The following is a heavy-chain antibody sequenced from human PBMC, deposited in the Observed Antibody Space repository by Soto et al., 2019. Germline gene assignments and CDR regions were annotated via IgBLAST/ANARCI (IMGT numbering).Heavy chain of an antibody. J-gene: IGHJ4*02. CDR2: IYPSGMT. CDR3: ARERGGYGLFDS. CDR1: CGSISNAAYS. V-gene: IGHV4-30-2*01. Sequence: SETLSLTFTVACGSISNAAYSWSWIRQPPGKGLEWIGYIYPSGMTFYNPSLRSRVTISIDRSNDQFSLNLKSVTAADTAVYYCARERGGYGLFDSWGQGTLVTVSS. D-gene: IGHD5-18*01.